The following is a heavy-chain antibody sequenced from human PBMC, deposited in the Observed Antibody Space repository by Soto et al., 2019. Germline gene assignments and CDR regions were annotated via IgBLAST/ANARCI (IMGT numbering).Heavy chain of an antibody. D-gene: IGHD2-8*01. V-gene: IGHV4-59*01. J-gene: IGHJ3*02. Sequence: SETLSLTCTVSGGSISSYYWSWIRQPPGKGLEWIGYIYYSGSTNYNPSLKSRVTISVDTSKNQFSLKLSSVTAADTAVYYCARDPGDCTNGVCYKDDAFDIWGQGTMVTVSS. CDR1: GGSISSYY. CDR3: ARDPGDCTNGVCYKDDAFDI. CDR2: IYYSGST.